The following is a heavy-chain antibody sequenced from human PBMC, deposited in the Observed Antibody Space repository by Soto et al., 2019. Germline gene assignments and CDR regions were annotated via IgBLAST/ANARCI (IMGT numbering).Heavy chain of an antibody. D-gene: IGHD5-12*01. J-gene: IGHJ4*02. CDR1: GYTLTGYY. Sequence: ASVKVSCKDSGYTLTGYYMHWVRQAPGQGLEWMGWINPNSGGTNYAQKFQGWVTMTRDTSISTAYMELSRLRSDDTAVYYCAREVRGYSGYDPGYYFDYWGQGTLVTVSS. CDR2: INPNSGGT. V-gene: IGHV1-2*04. CDR3: AREVRGYSGYDPGYYFDY.